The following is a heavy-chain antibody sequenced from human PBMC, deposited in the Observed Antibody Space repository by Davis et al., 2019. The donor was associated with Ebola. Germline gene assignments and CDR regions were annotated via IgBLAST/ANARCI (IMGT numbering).Heavy chain of an antibody. V-gene: IGHV4-4*07. CDR2: IYTTGST. CDR3: ARKNDYSNYAFDY. D-gene: IGHD4-11*01. Sequence: SETLSLTCTVSGGSISGYYWSWIRQPAGKGLEWIGRIYTTGSTNYNPSLKSRVTISVDTSKNQFSLKLSSVTAADTALYYCARKNDYSNYAFDYWGQGTLVTVSS. J-gene: IGHJ4*02. CDR1: GGSISGYY.